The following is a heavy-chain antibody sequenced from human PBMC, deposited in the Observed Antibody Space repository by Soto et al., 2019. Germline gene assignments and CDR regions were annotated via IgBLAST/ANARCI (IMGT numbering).Heavy chain of an antibody. CDR3: ARGGRVTTVDY. V-gene: IGHV4-39*01. D-gene: IGHD4-4*01. CDR2: IYDSGST. CDR1: GGSISTVDYW. Sequence: SETLSLTCTVSGGSISTVDYWWSWIRQPPEKGLEWIGSIYDSGSTYYNPSLKSRVTISVDTSKNQFSLKLSSVTAADTAAYYCARGGRVTTVDYWGQGTLVTVSS. J-gene: IGHJ4*02.